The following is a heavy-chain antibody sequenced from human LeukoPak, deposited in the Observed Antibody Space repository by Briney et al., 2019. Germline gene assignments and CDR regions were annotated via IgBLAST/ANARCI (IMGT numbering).Heavy chain of an antibody. D-gene: IGHD3-22*01. V-gene: IGHV1-69*01. CDR1: GGTFSSYA. J-gene: IGHJ4*02. CDR2: IIPIFGTA. Sequence: SVKASCKASGGTFSSYAISWVRQAPGQGLEWMGGIIPIFGTANYAQKFQGRVTITADESTSTAYMELSSLRSEDTAVYYCARPQFRYYDSSGYDGSHFGYWGQGTLVTVSS. CDR3: ARPQFRYYDSSGYDGSHFGY.